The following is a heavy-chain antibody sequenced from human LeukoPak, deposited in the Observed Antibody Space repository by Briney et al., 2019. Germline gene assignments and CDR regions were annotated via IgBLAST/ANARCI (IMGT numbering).Heavy chain of an antibody. D-gene: IGHD3-22*01. J-gene: IGHJ5*02. CDR1: GYTFTSYG. V-gene: IGHV1-8*02. CDR2: MNPNSGNT. Sequence: ASVKVSCKASGYTFTSYGISWVRQAPGQGLEGMGWMNPNSGNTGYAQKFQGRVTMTRNTSISTAYMELSSLRSEDTAVYYCARGSYYYDWKWFDPWGQGTLVTVSS. CDR3: ARGSYYYDWKWFDP.